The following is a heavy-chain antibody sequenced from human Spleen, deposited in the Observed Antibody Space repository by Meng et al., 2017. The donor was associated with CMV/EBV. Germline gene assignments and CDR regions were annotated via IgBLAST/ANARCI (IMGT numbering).Heavy chain of an antibody. J-gene: IGHJ4*02. D-gene: IGHD6-19*01. CDR1: FTFSSYS. Sequence: FTFSSYSMNWVRQAPGKGLEWVSSISSSSSYIYYADSVKGRFTISRDNAKNSLYLQMNSLRAEDTAVYYCARDLSIAVAGTGGRDYWGQGTLVTVSS. CDR2: ISSSSSYI. CDR3: ARDLSIAVAGTGGRDY. V-gene: IGHV3-21*01.